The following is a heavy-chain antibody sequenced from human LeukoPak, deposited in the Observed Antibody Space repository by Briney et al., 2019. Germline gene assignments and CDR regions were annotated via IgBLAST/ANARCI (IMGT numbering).Heavy chain of an antibody. J-gene: IGHJ4*02. D-gene: IGHD3-9*01. CDR2: ISHDGSNK. V-gene: IGHV3-30*18. CDR3: AKFWLRGRPNTIYYFEY. Sequence: PGRSLRLSCAASGFTFSNYGMHWVRQAPGKGLEWVAVISHDGSNKYYGDSVKGRFTISRDKSKNTLFLQMNSLRAEDTAVYYCAKFWLRGRPNTIYYFEYWGQGTLVTVSS. CDR1: GFTFSNYG.